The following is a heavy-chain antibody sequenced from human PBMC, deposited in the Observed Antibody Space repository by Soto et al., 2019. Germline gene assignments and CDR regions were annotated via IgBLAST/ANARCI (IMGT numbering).Heavy chain of an antibody. CDR2: IGTAGDT. D-gene: IGHD3-22*01. J-gene: IGHJ4*02. Sequence: EVQLVESGGGLVQPGGSLRLSCAASGFTFSSYDMHWVRQATGKGLEWVSAIGTAGDTYYPGSVKGRFTISRENAKNSLYLQMNSLRAGDTAVYYCARGGGYSGYYFDYWGQGTLVTVSS. V-gene: IGHV3-13*01. CDR1: GFTFSSYD. CDR3: ARGGGYSGYYFDY.